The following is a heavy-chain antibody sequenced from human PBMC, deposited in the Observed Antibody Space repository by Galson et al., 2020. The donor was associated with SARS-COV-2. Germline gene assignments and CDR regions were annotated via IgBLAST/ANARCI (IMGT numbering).Heavy chain of an antibody. V-gene: IGHV1-24*01. D-gene: IGHD6-19*01. CDR2: FDPEDGET. CDR3: ATVFAFVAVAGSYYFDY. Sequence: ASVKVSCKVSGYTLTELSMHWVRQAPGKGLEWMGGFDPEDGETIYAQKFQGRVTMTEDTSTDTAYMELSSLRSEDTAVYYCATVFAFVAVAGSYYFDYWGQGTLVTVSS. J-gene: IGHJ4*02. CDR1: GYTLTELS.